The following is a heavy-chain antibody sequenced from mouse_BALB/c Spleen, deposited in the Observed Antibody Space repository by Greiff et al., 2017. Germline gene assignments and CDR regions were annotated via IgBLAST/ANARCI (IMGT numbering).Heavy chain of an antibody. CDR3: ARDDTTVVAPFAY. Sequence: QQSCKASGYTFTSYWMHWVKQRPGQGLEWIGEINPSNGRTNYNEKFKSKATLTVDKSSSTAYMQLSSLTSEDSAVYYCARDDTTVVAPFAYWGQGTLVTVSA. D-gene: IGHD1-1*01. J-gene: IGHJ3*01. CDR2: INPSNGRT. CDR1: GYTFTSYW. V-gene: IGHV1S81*02.